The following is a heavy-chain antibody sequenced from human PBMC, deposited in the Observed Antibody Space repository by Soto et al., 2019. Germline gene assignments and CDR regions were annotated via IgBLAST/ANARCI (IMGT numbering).Heavy chain of an antibody. V-gene: IGHV4-30-4*01. CDR3: AREDRGYCSGGSCLDHWFDP. Sequence: QVQLQESGPGLVKPSQTLSLTCTVSGGSISSGDYYWSWIRQPPGKGLEGIGYIYYSGSTYYNPSLKSRVTISVDTSKNQFSLKLSSVTAADTAVYYCAREDRGYCSGGSCLDHWFDPWGQGTLVTVSS. CDR2: IYYSGST. CDR1: GGSISSGDYY. D-gene: IGHD2-15*01. J-gene: IGHJ5*02.